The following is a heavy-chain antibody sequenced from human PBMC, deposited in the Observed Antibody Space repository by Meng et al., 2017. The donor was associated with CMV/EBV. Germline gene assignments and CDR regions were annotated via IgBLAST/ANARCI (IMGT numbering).Heavy chain of an antibody. CDR2: INHSGST. CDR3: AREEVRFLEWLELLDAFDI. CDR1: GGSFSGYY. V-gene: IGHV4-34*01. D-gene: IGHD3-3*01. Sequence: GSLRLSCAVYGGSFSGYYWSWIRQPPGKGLEWIGEINHSGSTNYNPSLKSRVTKSVDTSKNQFSLKLSSVTAADTAVYYCAREEVRFLEWLELLDAFDIWGQGTMVTVSS. J-gene: IGHJ3*02.